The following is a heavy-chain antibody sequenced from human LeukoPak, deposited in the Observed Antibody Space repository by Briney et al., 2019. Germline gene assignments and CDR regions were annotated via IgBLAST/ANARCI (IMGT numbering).Heavy chain of an antibody. D-gene: IGHD3-16*02. CDR1: EYSFTSYW. J-gene: IGHJ4*02. CDR2: IYPGDSDT. V-gene: IGHV5-51*01. CDR3: ARHKSDYVWGSYRESDY. Sequence: GESLKISCKGSEYSFTSYWIGWVRQMPGKGLEWMGIIYPGDSDTRYSPSFQGQVTISADKSISTAYLQWSSLKASDTAMYYCARHKSDYVWGSYRESDYWGQGTLVTVSS.